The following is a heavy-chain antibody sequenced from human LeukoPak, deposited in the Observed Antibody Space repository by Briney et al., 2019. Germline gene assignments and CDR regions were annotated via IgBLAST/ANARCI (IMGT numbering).Heavy chain of an antibody. CDR3: ARGQVRYEA. CDR2: ISESDITT. J-gene: IGHJ5*02. Sequence: QTGGSLRLSCAASGFTFSSYAMTWVRQAPGKGLEWVSTISESDITTYYADSVKGRFTISRDNSKNTLYLQMNSLRAEDTALYYCARGQVRYEAWGQGTLVTVSS. D-gene: IGHD3-16*01. CDR1: GFTFSSYA. V-gene: IGHV3-23*01.